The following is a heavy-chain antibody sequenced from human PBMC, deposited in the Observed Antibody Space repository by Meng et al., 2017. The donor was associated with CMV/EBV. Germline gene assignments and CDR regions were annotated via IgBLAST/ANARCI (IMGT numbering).Heavy chain of an antibody. V-gene: IGHV1-2*02. D-gene: IGHD3-10*01. CDR2: INPNSGGT. J-gene: IGHJ5*02. CDR3: ARDGYYYGSGSYYGWFDP. CDR1: GYTFTGYY. Sequence: ASVKVSCKASGYTFTGYYMHWVRQAPGQGLEWMGWINPNSGGTNYAQKFQGRVTMTRDTSISTAYMELSRLRSDDTAVYYCARDGYYYGSGSYYGWFDPWGQGTLVTVSS.